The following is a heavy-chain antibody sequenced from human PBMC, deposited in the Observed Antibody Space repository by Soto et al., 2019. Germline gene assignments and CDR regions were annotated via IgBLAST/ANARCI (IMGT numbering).Heavy chain of an antibody. CDR3: ARGNPRDDFWSGYPNLDY. V-gene: IGHV4-59*01. CDR1: GGSISSYY. CDR2: IYYSGST. J-gene: IGHJ4*02. Sequence: PSETLSLTCTVSGGSISSYYWSWIRQPPGKGLGWIGYIYYSGSTHYNPSLKSRVTISVDTSKNQFSLKLSSVTAADTAVYYCARGNPRDDFWSGYPNLDYWGQGTLVTVSS. D-gene: IGHD3-3*01.